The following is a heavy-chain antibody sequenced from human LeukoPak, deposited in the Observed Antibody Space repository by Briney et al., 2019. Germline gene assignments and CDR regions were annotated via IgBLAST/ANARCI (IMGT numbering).Heavy chain of an antibody. CDR3: ARRRIRHYDYVWGSYRPVYFDY. V-gene: IGHV4-34*01. CDR1: GGSFSDYY. CDR2: INHSGST. D-gene: IGHD3-16*02. J-gene: IGHJ4*02. Sequence: PSETLSLTCAVYGGSFSDYYWSWIRQPPGKGLEWIGEINHSGSTNYNPSLKSRVTISVDTSKNQFSLKLSSVTAADTAVYYCARRRIRHYDYVWGSYRPVYFDYWGQGTLVTVSS.